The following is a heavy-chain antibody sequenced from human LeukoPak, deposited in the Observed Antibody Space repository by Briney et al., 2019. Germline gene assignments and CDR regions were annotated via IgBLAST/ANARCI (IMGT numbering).Heavy chain of an antibody. CDR3: ARLLRTGTTGG. Sequence: SETLSLTCTVSGGSISSSSYYWGWIRQPPGKGLEWIGSIYYSGSTYYNPSLKSRVTISVDTSKNQFCLKLSSVTAADTAVYYCARLLRTGTTGGWGQGTLVTVSS. J-gene: IGHJ4*02. CDR1: GGSISSSSYY. V-gene: IGHV4-39*01. CDR2: IYYSGST. D-gene: IGHD1-1*01.